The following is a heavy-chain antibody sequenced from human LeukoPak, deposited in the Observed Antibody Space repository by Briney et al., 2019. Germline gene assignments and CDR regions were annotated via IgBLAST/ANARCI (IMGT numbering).Heavy chain of an antibody. J-gene: IGHJ4*02. CDR1: GFTFSSYS. CDR3: ARGRYDSSGSYSLFDY. V-gene: IGHV3-21*01. D-gene: IGHD3-22*01. Sequence: TGGSLRLSCAASGFTFSSYSMNWVRQAPGKGLEWVSCITRSSIYIYYAGSVKGRFTISRDNAKNSLYLQMNSLRAEDTAVYYCARGRYDSSGSYSLFDYWGQGTLVTVSS. CDR2: ITRSSIYI.